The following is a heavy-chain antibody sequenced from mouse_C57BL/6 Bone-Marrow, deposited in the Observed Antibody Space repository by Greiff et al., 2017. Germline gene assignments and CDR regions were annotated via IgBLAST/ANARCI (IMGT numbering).Heavy chain of an antibody. V-gene: IGHV1-81*01. CDR1: GYTFTSYG. Sequence: VQLQQSGAELARPGASVKLSCKASGYTFTSYGISWVKQRTGQGLEWIGEIYPRSGNPYYNEKFKGKATLTADKSSSTAYMELRILTSEDSAVYFSGGVYYGNLDYFDDWGQGTTLTVSS. CDR3: GGVYYGNLDYFDD. J-gene: IGHJ2*01. D-gene: IGHD2-1*01. CDR2: IYPRSGNP.